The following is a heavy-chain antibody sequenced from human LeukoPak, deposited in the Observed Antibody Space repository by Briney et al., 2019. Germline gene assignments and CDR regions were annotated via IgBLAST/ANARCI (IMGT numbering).Heavy chain of an antibody. CDR3: AREWYYYDSAGPSFFDY. D-gene: IGHD3-22*01. CDR1: GYTFTSYG. Sequence: ASVKVSCKASGYTFTSYGIGWVRQAPGQGLEWMGWISAYNGNTNYAQKLQGRVTMTTDTSTSTAYMELRSLRSDDTAVYYCAREWYYYDSAGPSFFDYWGQGTLVTVSS. V-gene: IGHV1-18*01. CDR2: ISAYNGNT. J-gene: IGHJ4*02.